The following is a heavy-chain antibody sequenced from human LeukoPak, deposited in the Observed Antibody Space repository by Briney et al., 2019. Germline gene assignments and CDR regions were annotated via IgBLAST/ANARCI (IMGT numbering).Heavy chain of an antibody. CDR3: VISLNTVIVSPYYFDS. J-gene: IGHJ4*02. CDR1: GFTFSDYY. V-gene: IGHV3-11*04. CDR2: ISSSGLSA. Sequence: GGSLRLSCAASGFTFSDYYIGWIRQAPGQGLQWISYISSSGLSAYYADSVKGRFIISRDNAKNSLYLYMNILGAEDTAMYYCVISLNTVIVSPYYFDSWGQGTLVTVSS. D-gene: IGHD5-18*01.